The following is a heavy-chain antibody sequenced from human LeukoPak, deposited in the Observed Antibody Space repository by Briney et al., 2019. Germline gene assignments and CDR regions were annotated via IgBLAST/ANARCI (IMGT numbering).Heavy chain of an antibody. CDR2: SRNRANSYTT. CDR3: ARDLLYSAIYYPLD. D-gene: IGHD1-26*01. CDR1: GFTYSDYL. V-gene: IGHV3-72*01. J-gene: IGHJ4*02. Sequence: GGSLRLSRAASGFTYSDYLVDWVCQAPGKGLEWVGRSRNRANSYTTEYAASVKGRFSTSRDDSKNLLYLQMNSLKTEDTAVYYCARDLLYSAIYYPLDWGQGSLVTVSS.